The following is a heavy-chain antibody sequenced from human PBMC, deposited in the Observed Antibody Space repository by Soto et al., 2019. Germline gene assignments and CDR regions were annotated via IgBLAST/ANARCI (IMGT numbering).Heavy chain of an antibody. D-gene: IGHD2-15*01. Sequence: PVGSLRLSCAASWFTFSAYDMHWVRQTTGKGLEWVSAIGAADDPYYLGSVKGRFTISRENAKNSLYLQMNSLRAEDTAVYYCARAYSGRLPRRADYYFAMDVWGQGTTVTV. V-gene: IGHV3-13*05. CDR3: ARAYSGRLPRRADYYFAMDV. CDR1: WFTFSAYD. J-gene: IGHJ6*02. CDR2: IGAADDP.